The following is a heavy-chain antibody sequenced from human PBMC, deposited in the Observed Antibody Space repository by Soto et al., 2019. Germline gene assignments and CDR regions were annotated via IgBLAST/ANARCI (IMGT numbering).Heavy chain of an antibody. Sequence: EVQLVQSGAEVKKPGESLKISCKASGYSFTNFWIGWVRQMPGKGLEYMGVIYPGDSETRYSPSFQGQVTISADKSINTAYLHWSSLKASDTAIYYCARHGRMATITDWFDPWGQGTLVTVSS. CDR2: IYPGDSET. J-gene: IGHJ5*02. V-gene: IGHV5-51*01. CDR3: ARHGRMATITDWFDP. D-gene: IGHD5-12*01. CDR1: GYSFTNFW.